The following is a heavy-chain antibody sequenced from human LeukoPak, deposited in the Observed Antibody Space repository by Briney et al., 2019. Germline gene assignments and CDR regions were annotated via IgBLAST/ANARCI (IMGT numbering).Heavy chain of an antibody. CDR3: AKGDASAPRIDNFDD. J-gene: IGHJ4*02. Sequence: PGGSLRLSCAAPGFIFGVYAMHWVRQAQGKGLEWVSVISGSGGSTYYADSVKGRFTVSRDNSKNRLYLQMNSLRAEDTAVYYCAKGDASAPRIDNFDDWGQGTLVTVSS. CDR2: ISGSGGST. CDR1: GFIFGVYA. V-gene: IGHV3-23*01. D-gene: IGHD2-15*01.